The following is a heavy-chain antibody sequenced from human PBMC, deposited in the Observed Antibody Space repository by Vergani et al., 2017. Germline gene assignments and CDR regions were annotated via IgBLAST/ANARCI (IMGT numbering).Heavy chain of an antibody. Sequence: VQLQESGPGLVKPSETLSLTCTVSGDSVSSGRYYWNWIRQPAGKGLEWVGRIKSKTDGGTTDYPAPVKGRFTISRDESKNTLYLQMSSLKTEDTAVYYCTTVIWESSPDYWGQGALVTVSS. V-gene: IGHV3-15*07. J-gene: IGHJ4*02. CDR2: IKSKTDGGTT. CDR3: TTVIWESSPDY. CDR1: GDSVSSGR. D-gene: IGHD1-26*01.